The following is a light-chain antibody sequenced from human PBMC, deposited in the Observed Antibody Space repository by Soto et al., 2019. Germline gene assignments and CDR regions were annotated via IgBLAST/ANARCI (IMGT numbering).Light chain of an antibody. Sequence: QSALTQSASVSGSPGQSITISCTGTSSDVGGYNYVSWYQQHPGKAPKLMIYDVSNRPSGVSNRFSGSKSGNTASLTISGLQAEDEADYYCSSDTSSTVVFGGGTKLTVL. V-gene: IGLV2-14*01. CDR3: SSDTSSTVV. J-gene: IGLJ2*01. CDR1: SSDVGGYNY. CDR2: DVS.